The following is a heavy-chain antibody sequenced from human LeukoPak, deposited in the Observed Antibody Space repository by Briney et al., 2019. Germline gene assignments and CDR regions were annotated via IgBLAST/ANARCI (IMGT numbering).Heavy chain of an antibody. J-gene: IGHJ3*02. V-gene: IGHV1-2*02. CDR2: INPNSGDT. CDR3: ARDPPTSDSDAFEI. CDR1: GYTFTGYF. D-gene: IGHD2-21*01. Sequence: ASEKVSCKASGYTFTGYFIHWVRQAPGQGLEWMGWINPNSGDTNYAQKFQGRATMTRDTSISTAYMEVSSLRSDDTAVYYCARDPPTSDSDAFEIWGQGTMVTVSS.